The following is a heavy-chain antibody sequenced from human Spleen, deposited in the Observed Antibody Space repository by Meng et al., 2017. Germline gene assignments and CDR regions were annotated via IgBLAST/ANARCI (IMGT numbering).Heavy chain of an antibody. V-gene: IGHV3-30*07. CDR3: AKDWDVAVAGSDS. Sequence: GESLKISCSASGFTFGSFAMHWVRQAPGKGLEWVAVISFHGSDKYYADSVKGRFTISRDNSKNTLYLQMNSLRAEDTALYYCAKDWDVAVAGSDSWGQGTLVTVSS. D-gene: IGHD6-13*01. CDR2: ISFHGSDK. J-gene: IGHJ5*01. CDR1: GFTFGSFA.